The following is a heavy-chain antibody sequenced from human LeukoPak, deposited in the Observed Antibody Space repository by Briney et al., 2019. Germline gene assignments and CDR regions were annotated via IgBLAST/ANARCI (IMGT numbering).Heavy chain of an antibody. CDR3: AQQWLVYYFDY. CDR2: ISGSGGST. CDR1: GFTFSSYA. J-gene: IGHJ4*02. D-gene: IGHD6-19*01. Sequence: GGSLRLSCAASGFTFSSYAMSWVRQAPGKGLEWVSAISGSGGSTYYADSVRGRFTISRDNSKNTLYLQMNSLRAEDTAVYYCAQQWLVYYFDYWGQGTLVTVSS. V-gene: IGHV3-23*01.